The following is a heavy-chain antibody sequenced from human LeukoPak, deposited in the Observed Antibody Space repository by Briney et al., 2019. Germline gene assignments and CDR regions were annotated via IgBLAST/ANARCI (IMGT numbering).Heavy chain of an antibody. D-gene: IGHD1-26*01. CDR3: ARLHSGSPIDY. V-gene: IGHV4-39*07. CDR2: IYYSGRT. J-gene: IGHJ4*02. Sequence: SETLSLTCTVSGGSISSSSYYWGWIRQPPGKGLEWIGSIYYSGRTYYNPPLKSRVTISVDTSKNQFSLKLSSVTAADTAVYYCARLHSGSPIDYWGQGTLVTVSS. CDR1: GGSISSSSYY.